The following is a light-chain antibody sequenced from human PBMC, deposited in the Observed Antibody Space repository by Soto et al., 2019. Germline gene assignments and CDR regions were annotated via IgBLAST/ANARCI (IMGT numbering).Light chain of an antibody. V-gene: IGLV1-40*01. Sequence: QSVLTQPPSVSGAPGQTVVISCSGSSSNIGAPYDVNWYRQIPGTAXXXXIXXXXXXXSGVTERFSGSKSGASATLAITGLQAEDEADYYCQSYDRRLSGYVFGTGTKVTVL. CDR1: SSNIGAPYD. J-gene: IGLJ1*01. CDR3: QSYDRRLSGYV. CDR2: XXX.